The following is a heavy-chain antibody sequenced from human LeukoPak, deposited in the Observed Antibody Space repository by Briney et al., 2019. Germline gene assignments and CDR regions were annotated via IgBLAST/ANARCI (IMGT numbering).Heavy chain of an antibody. J-gene: IGHJ4*02. Sequence: GESLRLSCATSGFTFSSNWMSWVRHVPGRGLDWVANIKPDGSAEYYAASVKSRFTVSRDNAKNSLYLQMSSLRVEDTAVYYCARANNSSWHNWGQGTLVTVSS. D-gene: IGHD6-13*01. V-gene: IGHV3-7*01. CDR1: GFTFSSNW. CDR2: IKPDGSAE. CDR3: ARANNSSWHN.